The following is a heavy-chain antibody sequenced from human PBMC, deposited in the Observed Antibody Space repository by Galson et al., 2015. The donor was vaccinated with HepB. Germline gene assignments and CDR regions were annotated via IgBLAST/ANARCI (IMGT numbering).Heavy chain of an antibody. CDR1: GFTFSNYA. Sequence: SLRLSCAASGFTFSNYAIMWVRQAPGKGLEWVSGMSDNGDNTFYADSVKGRFTISRDISKNTVYLQMNSLRVEDTAVYYCATRSGASGWYSYFQHWGQGTLVTVSS. J-gene: IGHJ1*01. CDR2: MSDNGDNT. CDR3: ATRSGASGWYSYFQH. D-gene: IGHD6-19*01. V-gene: IGHV3-23*01.